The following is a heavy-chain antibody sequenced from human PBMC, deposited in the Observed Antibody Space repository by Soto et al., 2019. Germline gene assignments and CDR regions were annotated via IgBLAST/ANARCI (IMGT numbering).Heavy chain of an antibody. CDR1: GGSFSGYY. V-gene: IGHV4-34*01. J-gene: IGHJ4*02. Sequence: SETLSLTCAVYGGSFSGYYWSWIRQPPGKGLEWIGEINHSGSANYNPSLKSRVTISVDTSKNQFSLKLSSVTAADTAVYYCARGGSNGRVYSSGYYYDYWGPGTLVTVSS. CDR2: INHSGSA. D-gene: IGHD3-22*01. CDR3: ARGGSNGRVYSSGYYYDY.